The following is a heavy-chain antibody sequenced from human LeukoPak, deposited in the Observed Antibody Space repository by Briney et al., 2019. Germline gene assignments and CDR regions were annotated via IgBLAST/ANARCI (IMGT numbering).Heavy chain of an antibody. D-gene: IGHD6-6*01. CDR3: ARDGSSSSGPDY. CDR1: GYTLTELS. Sequence: GASVKVSCKVSGYTLTELSMHWVRQAPGQGLEWMGWINPNSGGTNYAQKFQGRVTMTRDTSISTAYMELSRLRSDDTAVYYCARDGSSSSGPDYWGQGTLVTVSS. V-gene: IGHV1-2*02. CDR2: INPNSGGT. J-gene: IGHJ4*02.